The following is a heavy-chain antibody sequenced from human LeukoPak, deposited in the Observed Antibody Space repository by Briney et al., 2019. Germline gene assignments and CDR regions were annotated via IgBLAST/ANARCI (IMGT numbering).Heavy chain of an antibody. Sequence: TLSLTCTVSSGSISSSNYYWSWIRQPAGKGLEWIGRISTIGITNYNPSLNSRVTISVDTSKNQFSLKLSSVTAADTAVYYCARHPRYSGSYFQKWGQGTLVTVSS. V-gene: IGHV4-61*02. CDR2: ISTIGIT. CDR1: SGSISSSNYY. J-gene: IGHJ1*01. D-gene: IGHD1-26*01. CDR3: ARHPRYSGSYFQK.